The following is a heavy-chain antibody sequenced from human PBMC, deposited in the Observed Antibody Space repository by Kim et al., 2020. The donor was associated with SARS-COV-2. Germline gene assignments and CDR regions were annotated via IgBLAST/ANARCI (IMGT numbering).Heavy chain of an antibody. CDR3: TTDYASYCSSTSCYDHYYGMDV. V-gene: IGHV3-15*01. Sequence: GGSLRLSCAASGFTFSNAWMSWVRQAPGKGLEWVGRIKSKTDGGTTDYAAPVKGRFTISRDDSKNTLYLQMNSLKTEDTAVYYCTTDYASYCSSTSCYDHYYGMDVWGQGTTFTVSS. CDR1: GFTFSNAW. D-gene: IGHD2-2*01. CDR2: IKSKTDGGTT. J-gene: IGHJ6*02.